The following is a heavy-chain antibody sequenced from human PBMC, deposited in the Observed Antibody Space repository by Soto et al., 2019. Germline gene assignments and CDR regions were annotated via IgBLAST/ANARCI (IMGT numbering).Heavy chain of an antibody. CDR3: ATAYCSSTSCPLPFDAFDI. CDR1: GYTLTELS. CDR2: FDPEDGET. D-gene: IGHD2-2*01. J-gene: IGHJ3*02. Sequence: ASVKVSCKVSGYTLTELSMHWVRQAPGKGLEWMGGFDPEDGETIYEQKFQGRVTMTEDTSTDTAYIELSSLRSEDTAVYYCATAYCSSTSCPLPFDAFDIWGQGTMVTVSS. V-gene: IGHV1-24*01.